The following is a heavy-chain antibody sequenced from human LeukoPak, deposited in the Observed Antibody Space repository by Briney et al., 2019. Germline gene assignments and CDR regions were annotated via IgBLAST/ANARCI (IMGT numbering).Heavy chain of an antibody. CDR2: IYYSGNT. Sequence: SETLYLTCTVSGASISSDYNFWVWIRQPQGKGLEWIMTIYYSGNTYYNPSLSHRVTISADSSKNPFSLRLRLMTADDAAFYFCARTRGRVSKADFDSWGQGTQVAVSS. CDR1: GASISSDYNF. D-gene: IGHD5/OR15-5a*01. V-gene: IGHV4-39*07. J-gene: IGHJ4*02. CDR3: ARTRGRVSKADFDS.